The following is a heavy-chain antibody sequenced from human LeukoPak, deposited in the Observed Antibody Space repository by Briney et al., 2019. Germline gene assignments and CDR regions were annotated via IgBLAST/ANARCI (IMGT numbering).Heavy chain of an antibody. J-gene: IGHJ4*02. Sequence: GGSLRLSSAASGFTFSSYWMHWVRQAPGKGLVWVSRIDNEGSSTSYADSVKGRFTISRDNAKNRLYVQMNSLRVGDTAVYYCATGSGLWSPDYWGQGTLVTVSS. D-gene: IGHD5-18*01. CDR1: GFTFSSYW. CDR2: IDNEGSST. V-gene: IGHV3-74*01. CDR3: ATGSGLWSPDY.